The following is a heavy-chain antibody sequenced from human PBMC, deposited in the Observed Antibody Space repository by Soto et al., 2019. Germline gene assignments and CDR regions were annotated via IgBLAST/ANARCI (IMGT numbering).Heavy chain of an antibody. V-gene: IGHV1-46*01. Sequence: ASVKVSCKASGYTFTSYYMHWVRQSPGQGLEWMGIINPSGGSTNYAQKLQGRVAMTRDTSTSTVYMELNSLRSEDTAVYYCARPPYPGCINAVCYPLDYWGQGTLVTVSS. CDR1: GYTFTSYY. CDR3: ARPPYPGCINAVCYPLDY. CDR2: INPSGGST. D-gene: IGHD2-8*01. J-gene: IGHJ4*02.